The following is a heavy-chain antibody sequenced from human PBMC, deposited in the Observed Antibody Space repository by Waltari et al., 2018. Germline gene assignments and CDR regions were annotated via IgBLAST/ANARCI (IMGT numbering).Heavy chain of an antibody. CDR3: ARDAYYDSRGYGDY. CDR1: GGTFSSYA. Sequence: HVQLVQSGAEVKKPGSSVKVSCRASGGTFSSYAINWMRQAPGQGLEWMGGIIPILGTVNYAQKVQGRVTITTDESTSTAYRALSSVRSEDAAVYYCARDAYYDSRGYGDYWGQGTLVTVSS. CDR2: IIPILGTV. D-gene: IGHD3-22*01. V-gene: IGHV1-69*05. J-gene: IGHJ4*02.